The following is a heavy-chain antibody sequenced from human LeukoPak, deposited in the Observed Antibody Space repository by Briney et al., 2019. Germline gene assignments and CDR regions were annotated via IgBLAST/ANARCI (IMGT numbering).Heavy chain of an antibody. CDR3: ARRTVLWFGELFFYY. CDR2: IYYSVSA. J-gene: IGHJ4*02. Sequence: SVTLSLTFTVSAVSISSGDYECSWSRHPPGKSLEWVGYIYYSVSAYYTPHRKSRVKTSVDTTNNQSSLKLSSVTAAHTAVHYSARRTVLWFGELFFYYWGQGTLGTVS. CDR1: AVSISSGDYE. V-gene: IGHV4-30-4*01. D-gene: IGHD3-10*01.